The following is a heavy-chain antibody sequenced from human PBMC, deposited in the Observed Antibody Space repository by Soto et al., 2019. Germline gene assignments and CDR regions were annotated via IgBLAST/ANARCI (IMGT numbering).Heavy chain of an antibody. V-gene: IGHV4-61*08. CDR1: GGSISSGDYY. D-gene: IGHD6-19*01. J-gene: IGHJ4*02. CDR3: ERLNSGWPVDY. CDR2: IYYSGST. Sequence: SETLSLTCTVSGGSISSGDYYWSWIRQPPGKGLEWIGYIYYSGSTNYNPSLKSRVTISVDTSKNQFSLKLSSVTAADTAVYFCERLNSGWPVDYWCQGNLVTVS.